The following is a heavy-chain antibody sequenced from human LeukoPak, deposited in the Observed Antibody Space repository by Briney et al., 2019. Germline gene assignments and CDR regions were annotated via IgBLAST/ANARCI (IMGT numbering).Heavy chain of an antibody. D-gene: IGHD1-7*01. CDR3: ARAPIATGTTVGLFDY. CDR2: IYNSGST. CDR1: GGSISSGGYS. Sequence: SQTLSLTCAVSGGSISSGGYSWSWIRQPRGKGVEWIGYIYNSGSTYYNPSLKSRLTISVDRSKNQFSLKLSSVTAADTAVYYCARAPIATGTTVGLFDYWGQGTLVTVSS. J-gene: IGHJ4*02. V-gene: IGHV4-30-2*01.